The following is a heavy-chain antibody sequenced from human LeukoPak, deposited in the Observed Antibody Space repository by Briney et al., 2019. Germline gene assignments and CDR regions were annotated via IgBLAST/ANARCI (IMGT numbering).Heavy chain of an antibody. Sequence: SETLSLTCTVSGDSISTYYWSWIRQPPGKGLEWIGYIYYSGSTNYNPSLKSRVTISVDTSKNQFSLKLSSVTAADTAVYYCARSLYYDSSGYYYGYWGQGTLVSVSS. CDR2: IYYSGST. D-gene: IGHD3-22*01. CDR1: GDSISTYY. V-gene: IGHV4-59*01. J-gene: IGHJ4*02. CDR3: ARSLYYDSSGYYYGY.